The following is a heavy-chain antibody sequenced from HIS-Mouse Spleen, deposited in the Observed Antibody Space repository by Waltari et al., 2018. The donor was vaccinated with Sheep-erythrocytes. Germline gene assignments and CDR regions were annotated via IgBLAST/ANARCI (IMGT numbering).Heavy chain of an antibody. J-gene: IGHJ4*02. Sequence: QVQLQESGPGLVKPSQTLSLTCTVSGGSISSGDYYWSWIRQPPRKGLEWIGYIYYSGSTYYNPSLKSRVTISVDTSKNQFSLKLSSVTAADTAVYYCARALANWGSSFDYWGQGTLVTVSS. V-gene: IGHV4-30-4*01. CDR1: GGSISSGDYY. CDR3: ARALANWGSSFDY. CDR2: IYYSGST. D-gene: IGHD7-27*01.